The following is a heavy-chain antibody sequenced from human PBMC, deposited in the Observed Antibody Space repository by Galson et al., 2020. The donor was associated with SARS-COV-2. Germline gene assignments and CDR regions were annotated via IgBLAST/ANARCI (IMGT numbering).Heavy chain of an antibody. D-gene: IGHD5-12*01. CDR2: DGSDR. V-gene: IGHV3-7*01. Sequence: DGSDRYYVDSVKGRFTISIDYPKNTMYLQMNSLRHEDTAVYYCARDGDGYNDFWGRGTLVTVSS. J-gene: IGHJ4*02. CDR3: ARDGDGYNDF.